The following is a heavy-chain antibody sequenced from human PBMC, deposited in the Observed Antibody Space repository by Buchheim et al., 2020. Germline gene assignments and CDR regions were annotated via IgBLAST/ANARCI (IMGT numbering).Heavy chain of an antibody. V-gene: IGHV1-69*01. CDR3: AACRSTKNSGYEVKGAWAFYYFDY. J-gene: IGHJ4*02. CDR2: IIPIFGTA. Sequence: QVQLVQSGAEVKKPGSSVKVSCKASGGTFSSYAISWVRQAPGQGLEWMGGIIPIFGTANYAQKFQGRVTITADESTSTAYMELSSLRSEDTAVYYCAACRSTKNSGYEVKGAWAFYYFDYWGQGTL. CDR1: GGTFSSYA. D-gene: IGHD5-12*01.